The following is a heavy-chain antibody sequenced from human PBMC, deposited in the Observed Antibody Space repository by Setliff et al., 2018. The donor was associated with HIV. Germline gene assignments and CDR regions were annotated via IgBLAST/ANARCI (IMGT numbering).Heavy chain of an antibody. CDR2: IIPIFGAA. D-gene: IGHD6-13*01. V-gene: IGHV1-69*13. CDR3: ARGGYSSPSWGYYYYYYMDV. CDR1: GGTFSSYA. J-gene: IGHJ6*03. Sequence: SVKVSCKASGGTFSSYAIRWVRQAPGQGLEWMGGIIPIFGAASYAQKFQGRVTITADESTSTAYMELSSLTSDDTAVYYCARGGYSSPSWGYYYYYYMDVWGKGTTVTVSS.